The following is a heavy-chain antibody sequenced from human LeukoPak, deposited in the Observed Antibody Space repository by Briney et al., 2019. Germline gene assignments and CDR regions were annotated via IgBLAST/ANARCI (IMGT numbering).Heavy chain of an antibody. CDR3: ARNVPGPYYYDSSGYFNPMAFDI. V-gene: IGHV4-34*01. Sequence: SETLSLTCAVYGGSFSGYYWSWIRQPPGKGLEWIGEIDHSGSTNYNPSLKSRVTISVDTSKNRFSLKLSSVTAADTAVYYCARNVPGPYYYDSSGYFNPMAFDIWGQGTMVTVSS. J-gene: IGHJ3*02. CDR2: IDHSGST. D-gene: IGHD3-22*01. CDR1: GGSFSGYY.